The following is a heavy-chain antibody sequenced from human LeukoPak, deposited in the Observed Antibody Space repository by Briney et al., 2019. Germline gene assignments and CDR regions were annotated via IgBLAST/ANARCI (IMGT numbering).Heavy chain of an antibody. CDR2: ISYDGSNK. D-gene: IGHD6-13*01. Sequence: GGSLRLSCAASGFTFSSYGMHWVRQAPGKGLEWVAVISYDGSNKYYADSVKGRFTISRDNSKNTLYLQMNSLRAEDTAVYYCAKARIAAAAHDAFDIWGQGTMVTVSS. V-gene: IGHV3-30*18. CDR3: AKARIAAAAHDAFDI. J-gene: IGHJ3*02. CDR1: GFTFSSYG.